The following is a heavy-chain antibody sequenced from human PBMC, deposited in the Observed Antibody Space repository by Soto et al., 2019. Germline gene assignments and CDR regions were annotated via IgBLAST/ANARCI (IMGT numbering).Heavy chain of an antibody. V-gene: IGHV4-39*01. J-gene: IGHJ4*02. Sequence: PSETLSLTCSVSGGSICSRRNSWGWIRQPPGKGLEWIGTIFYSGSTYYNPSLKSRVTISVDTSKNQFSLRLISVTAADTALYYCARRYGWLYFDYWGQGSLVTVSS. D-gene: IGHD6-19*01. CDR3: ARRYGWLYFDY. CDR1: GGSICSRRNS. CDR2: IFYSGST.